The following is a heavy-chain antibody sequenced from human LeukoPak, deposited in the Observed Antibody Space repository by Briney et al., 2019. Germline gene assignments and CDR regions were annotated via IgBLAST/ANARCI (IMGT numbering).Heavy chain of an antibody. Sequence: ASVKVSCKASGYTFTSYGISWVRQAPGQGLEWMGWISAYNGNTNYAQKLQGRVTMTTDTSTSTAYMELRSLRSDDTAVYYCASGPWVGGYSYGLDYWGQGTLVTVSS. CDR3: ASGPWVGGYSYGLDY. J-gene: IGHJ4*02. CDR2: ISAYNGNT. V-gene: IGHV1-18*01. CDR1: GYTFTSYG. D-gene: IGHD5-18*01.